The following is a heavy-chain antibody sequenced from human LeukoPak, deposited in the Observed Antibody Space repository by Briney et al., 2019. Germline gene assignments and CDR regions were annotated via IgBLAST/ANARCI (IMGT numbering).Heavy chain of an antibody. J-gene: IGHJ4*02. Sequence: QPGGSLRLSCAASGFTFSDYYMSWIRQAPGKGLEWVAVISYDGSNKYYADSVKGRFTISRDNSKNTLYLQMNSLRAEDTAVYYCARAPDYGDLDYWGQGTLVTFSS. CDR3: ARAPDYGDLDY. CDR2: ISYDGSNK. D-gene: IGHD4-17*01. CDR1: GFTFSDYY. V-gene: IGHV3-30-3*01.